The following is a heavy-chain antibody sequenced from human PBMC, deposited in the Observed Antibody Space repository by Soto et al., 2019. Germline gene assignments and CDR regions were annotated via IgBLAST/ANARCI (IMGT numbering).Heavy chain of an antibody. CDR2: IIPIFGTA. CDR3: ASDLVRHSDSSEQKTFDP. Sequence: SVKVSCKASGGTFSSYAISWVRQAPGQGLEWMGGIIPIFGTANYAQKFQGRVTITADESTSTAYMELSSLRSEDTAVYYCASDLVRHSDSSEQKTFDPWGQGTLVTVS. CDR1: GGTFSSYA. J-gene: IGHJ5*02. V-gene: IGHV1-69*13. D-gene: IGHD3-22*01.